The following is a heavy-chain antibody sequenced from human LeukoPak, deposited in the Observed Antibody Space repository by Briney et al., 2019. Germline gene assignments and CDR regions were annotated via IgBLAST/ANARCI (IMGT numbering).Heavy chain of an antibody. Sequence: PGGSLRLSCAASGFTFSSYATHWVRQAPGKGLEWVAVISYDGSNKYYADSVKGRFTISRDNSKNTLYLQMNSLRVEDTAVYYCSRDMLCQYYFEYWGQGTLVTVSA. D-gene: IGHD3-10*02. CDR2: ISYDGSNK. CDR3: SRDMLCQYYFEY. CDR1: GFTFSSYA. V-gene: IGHV3-30*04. J-gene: IGHJ4*02.